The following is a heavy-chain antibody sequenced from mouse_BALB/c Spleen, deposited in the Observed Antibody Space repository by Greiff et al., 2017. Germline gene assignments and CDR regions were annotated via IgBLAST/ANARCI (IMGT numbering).Heavy chain of an antibody. D-gene: IGHD1-1*01. J-gene: IGHJ2*01. V-gene: IGHV1-63*02. CDR3: AREDYYGSSHFDY. CDR1: GYTFTNYW. Sequence: QVQLQQSGAELVRPGTSVKISCKASGYTFTNYWLGWVKQRPGHGLEWIGDIYPGGGYTNYNEKFKGKATLTADTSSSTAYMQLSSLTSEDSAVYFCAREDYYGSSHFDYWGQGTTLTVSS. CDR2: IYPGGGYT.